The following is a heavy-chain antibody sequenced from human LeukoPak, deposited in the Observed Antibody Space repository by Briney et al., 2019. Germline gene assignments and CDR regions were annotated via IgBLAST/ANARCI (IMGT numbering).Heavy chain of an antibody. CDR1: GFTFSSYA. Sequence: GSLRLSCAASGFTFSSYAMSWIRQPPGKGLEWIGYIYYSGSTDYNPSLKSRVTISVDTSKNQFSLKLNSMTAADTAVYYCARTTTKYNTYDYWGQGTLVTVSS. CDR2: IYYSGST. V-gene: IGHV4-59*01. CDR3: ARTTTKYNTYDY. J-gene: IGHJ4*02. D-gene: IGHD4-17*01.